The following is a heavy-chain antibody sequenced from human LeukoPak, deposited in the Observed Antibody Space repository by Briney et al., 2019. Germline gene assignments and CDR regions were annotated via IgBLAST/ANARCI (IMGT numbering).Heavy chain of an antibody. CDR1: GFTFSSFA. CDR2: ISYDGNSE. CDR3: ARGYDVLTGHLDY. Sequence: GGSLRLSCAASGFTFSSFAIYWVRQAPGKGLEWVAMISYDGNSEYYADSVKGRFTISRDNSKNTVYLQINSLRAEDTAVYNCARGYDVLTGHLDYWGQGTLVTVSS. D-gene: IGHD3-9*01. J-gene: IGHJ4*02. V-gene: IGHV3-30*04.